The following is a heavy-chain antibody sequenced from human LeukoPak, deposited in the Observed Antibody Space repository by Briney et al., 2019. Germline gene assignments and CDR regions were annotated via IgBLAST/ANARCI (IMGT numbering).Heavy chain of an antibody. CDR1: GFTFDDYA. V-gene: IGHV3-9*01. CDR2: ISWNSGSI. J-gene: IGHJ4*02. Sequence: PGRSLGLSCAASGFTFDDYAMHWVRHAPGKGLEWVSGISWNSGSIGYADSVKGRFTISRDNAKNSLYLQMNSLRAEDTAVYYCANIPPSIAAAGTDYFDYWGQGTLVTVSS. CDR3: ANIPPSIAAAGTDYFDY. D-gene: IGHD6-13*01.